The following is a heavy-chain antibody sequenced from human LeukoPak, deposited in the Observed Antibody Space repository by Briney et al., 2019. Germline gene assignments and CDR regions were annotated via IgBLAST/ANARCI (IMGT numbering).Heavy chain of an antibody. J-gene: IGHJ6*02. CDR2: IYYSGST. Sequence: PSETLSLTCTVSGGSISSYYWSWIRQPPGKGLEWIGYIYYSGSTNYNPSLKSRVTISVDTSKNQFSLKLSSVTAADTAVYYCARRQSVVTPYYYYYYGMDVWGQGTTVTVSS. V-gene: IGHV4-59*08. CDR1: GGSISSYY. D-gene: IGHD4-23*01. CDR3: ARRQSVVTPYYYYYYGMDV.